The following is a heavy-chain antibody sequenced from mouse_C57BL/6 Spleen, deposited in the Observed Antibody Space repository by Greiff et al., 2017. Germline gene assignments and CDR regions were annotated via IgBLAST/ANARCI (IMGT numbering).Heavy chain of an antibody. CDR1: GYTFTDYY. D-gene: IGHD2-1*01. CDR3: ARENPNYVVAY. CDR2: IYPGSGNT. J-gene: IGHJ3*01. V-gene: IGHV1-76*01. Sequence: VKLQESGAELVRPGASVKLSCKASGYTFTDYYINWVKQRPGQGLEWIARIYPGSGNTYYNEKFKGKATLTAEKSSSTAYMQLSSLTSEDSAVYFCARENPNYVVAYWGQGTLVTVSA.